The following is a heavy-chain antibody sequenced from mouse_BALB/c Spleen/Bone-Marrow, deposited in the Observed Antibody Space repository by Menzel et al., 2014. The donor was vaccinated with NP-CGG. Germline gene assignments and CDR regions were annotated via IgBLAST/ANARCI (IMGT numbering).Heavy chain of an antibody. CDR1: GFTFNNYA. CDR3: ARQESIYDGYYGGFAY. Sequence: EVKLMESGGGLVKPGGALNLSCAASGFTFNNYAMSWVRQTPERRLEWVATISSGGGYIYYPDSVKGQFTISRDYAKNTLCLQMSSLRSEDTAMYYCARQESIYDGYYGGFAYWGQGTLVTVSA. D-gene: IGHD2-3*01. CDR2: ISSGGGYI. J-gene: IGHJ3*01. V-gene: IGHV5-9-3*01.